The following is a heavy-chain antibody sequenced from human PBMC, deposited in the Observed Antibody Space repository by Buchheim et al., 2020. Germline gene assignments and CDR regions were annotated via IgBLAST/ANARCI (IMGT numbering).Heavy chain of an antibody. CDR3: AKGHGSRSWLTDY. J-gene: IGHJ4*02. V-gene: IGHV3-23*04. D-gene: IGHD6-19*01. Sequence: EVQLVESGGGLAQPGGSLRLSCAASGFTFSSYAMNWARQAPGRGLEWVSGISSDQSTFYADSVKGRFIISRDNSKNMLYLQMNSLRAEDTALYYCAKGHGSRSWLTDYWGQGAL. CDR2: ISSDQST. CDR1: GFTFSSYA.